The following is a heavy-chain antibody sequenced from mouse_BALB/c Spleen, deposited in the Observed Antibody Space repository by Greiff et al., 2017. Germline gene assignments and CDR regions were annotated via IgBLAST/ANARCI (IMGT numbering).Heavy chain of an antibody. V-gene: IGHV5-17*02. CDR2: ISSGSSTI. CDR1: GFTFSSFG. CDR3: ARGLGQCAY. Sequence: EVKVVESGGGLVQPGGSRKLSCAASGFTFSSFGMHWVRQAPEKGLEWVAYISSGSSTIYYADTVKGRFTISRDNPKNTLFLQMTSLRSEDTAMYYCARGLGQCAYWGQGTLVTVSA. D-gene: IGHD4-1*01. J-gene: IGHJ3*01.